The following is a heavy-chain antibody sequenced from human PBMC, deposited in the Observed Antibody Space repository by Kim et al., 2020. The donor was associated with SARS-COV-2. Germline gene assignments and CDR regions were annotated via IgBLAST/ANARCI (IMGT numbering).Heavy chain of an antibody. D-gene: IGHD2-21*02. CDR1: GFTFSNAW. CDR3: TTAMTATPGY. CDR2: IKSKTDGRTT. V-gene: IGHV3-15*01. J-gene: IGHJ4*02. Sequence: GGSLRLPCAASGFTFSNAWMSWVRQGPGKGLEWVGRIKSKTDGRTTDYAAPVKGRFTISRDDSKNTLYLQMNSLKTEDTAVYYCTTAMTATPGYWGQGTLVTVSS.